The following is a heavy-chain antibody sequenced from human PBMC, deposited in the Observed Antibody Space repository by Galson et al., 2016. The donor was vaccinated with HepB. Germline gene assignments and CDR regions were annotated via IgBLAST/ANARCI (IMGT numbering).Heavy chain of an antibody. CDR3: ARDGRVSSGLDY. V-gene: IGHV3-48*03. CDR1: GFSVSTYE. D-gene: IGHD6-25*01. J-gene: IGHJ4*02. CDR2: INPSGTTI. Sequence: SLRLSCAASGFSVSTYEMDWVRQAPGKGLEWVSYINPSGTTIDYADSVKGRFTISRDSAKHSLFLQMNSLRVEDTGIYFCARDGRVSSGLDYWGQGALVTVSS.